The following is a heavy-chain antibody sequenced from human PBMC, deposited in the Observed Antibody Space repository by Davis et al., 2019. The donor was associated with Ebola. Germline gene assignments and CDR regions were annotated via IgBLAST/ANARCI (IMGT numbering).Heavy chain of an antibody. D-gene: IGHD2/OR15-2a*01. V-gene: IGHV6-1*01. CDR2: TYYNSKWYN. Sequence: HSQTLSLTCAISGDSVSGNSGAWNWIRQSPSRGLEWLGRTYYNSKWYNDYAVSVKSRITINPDTSKNQFSLQLNSVTPEDTAVYYCVRRGNKGNSMDYWGQGTLVTVSS. CDR3: VRRGNKGNSMDY. J-gene: IGHJ4*02. CDR1: GDSVSGNSGA.